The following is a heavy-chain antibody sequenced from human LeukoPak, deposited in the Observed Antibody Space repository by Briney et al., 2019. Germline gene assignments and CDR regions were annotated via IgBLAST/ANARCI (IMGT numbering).Heavy chain of an antibody. Sequence: PSETLSLTCTVSGGSIRSYYWSWIRQPPGKGLEWIGYIYYSGSTNYNPSLKSRVTISVDTSKNQFSLKLSSVTAADTAVYYCARGLLYYDFWSGPTYYYYYYMDVWGKGTTVTVSS. CDR1: GGSIRSYY. CDR3: ARGLLYYDFWSGPTYYYYYYMDV. CDR2: IYYSGST. D-gene: IGHD3-3*01. J-gene: IGHJ6*03. V-gene: IGHV4-59*12.